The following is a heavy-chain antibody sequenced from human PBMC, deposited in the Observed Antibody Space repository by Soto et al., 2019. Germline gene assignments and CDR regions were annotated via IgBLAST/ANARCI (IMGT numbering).Heavy chain of an antibody. J-gene: IGHJ6*02. D-gene: IGHD1-26*01. CDR2: IYPGDSDT. CDR1: GYSFTSYW. V-gene: IGHV5-51*01. Sequence: GESLKISCNGSGYSFTSYWIGWVRQMPGKGLEWMGIIYPGDSDTRYSPSFQGQVTISADKSISTAYLQWSSLKASDTAMYYCARLTLGATKGYYYGMDVWGQGTTVTVSS. CDR3: ARLTLGATKGYYYGMDV.